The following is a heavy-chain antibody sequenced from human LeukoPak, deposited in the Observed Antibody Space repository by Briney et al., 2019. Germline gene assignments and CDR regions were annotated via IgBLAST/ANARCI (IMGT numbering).Heavy chain of an antibody. CDR1: GFTFSSYS. J-gene: IGHJ4*02. Sequence: PGGSLRLSCAASGFTFSSYSMNWVRQAPGKGLVWVSRINSDGSSTSYADSVKGRFTISRDNAKNTLYLQMNSLRAEDTAVYYCARARPRDYYDSSGYNYWGQGTLVTVSS. CDR3: ARARPRDYYDSSGYNY. D-gene: IGHD3-22*01. CDR2: INSDGSST. V-gene: IGHV3-74*01.